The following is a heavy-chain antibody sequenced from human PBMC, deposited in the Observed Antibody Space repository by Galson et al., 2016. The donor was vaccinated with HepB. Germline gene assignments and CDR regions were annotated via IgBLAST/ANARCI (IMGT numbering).Heavy chain of an antibody. CDR1: GYTFTSYY. J-gene: IGHJ6*02. CDR3: ARDRHQYSSGWYVGGMDV. Sequence: SVKVSCKASGYTFTSYYMHWVRQAPGQGLEWMGIINPSGGSTSYAQKLQGRVTMTTDTSTSTAYMELRSLRSDDTAVYYCARDRHQYSSGWYVGGMDVWGQGTTVTVSS. V-gene: IGHV1-46*01. CDR2: INPSGGST. D-gene: IGHD6-19*01.